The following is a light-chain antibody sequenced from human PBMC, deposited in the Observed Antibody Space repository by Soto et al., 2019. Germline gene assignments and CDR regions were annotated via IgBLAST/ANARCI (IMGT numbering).Light chain of an antibody. V-gene: IGKV1-5*01. CDR2: GAS. J-gene: IGKJ1*01. CDR3: KPKKIFLQP. CDR1: QSIRHY. Sequence: DIQMTQSPPTLSASVGDRVTITCRASQSIRHYLAWYQQMPGKAPKLLIYGASTLQSGVPSRFGGGGWGTKFPLPITALQHDDFEIFFCKPKKIFLQPFGKGTRV.